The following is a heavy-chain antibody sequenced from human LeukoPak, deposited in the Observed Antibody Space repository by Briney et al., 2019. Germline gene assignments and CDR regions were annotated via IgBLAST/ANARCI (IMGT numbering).Heavy chain of an antibody. V-gene: IGHV1-2*06. D-gene: IGHD1-26*01. Sequence: ASVKVSCKXSGYTFTGYYMHWVRQAPGQGLEWMGRINPNSGGTNYSQKFQGRVTMTRDTSISTAYMELSRLRSDDTAVYYCARGPGWGGSYYVVRSMGNWFDPWGQGTLVTVSS. CDR1: GYTFTGYY. CDR3: ARGPGWGGSYYVVRSMGNWFDP. J-gene: IGHJ5*02. CDR2: INPNSGGT.